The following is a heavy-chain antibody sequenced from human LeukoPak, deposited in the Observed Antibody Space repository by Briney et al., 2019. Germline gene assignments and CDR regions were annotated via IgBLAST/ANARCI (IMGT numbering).Heavy chain of an antibody. V-gene: IGHV4-59*08. J-gene: IGHJ4*02. CDR2: IYYSGST. D-gene: IGHD3-3*01. CDR3: ARHAADFWSAYFVLFDY. Sequence: SETLSLTCTVSGGSISSYYWSWIRQPPGNGLEWIGYIYYSGSTNYNPSLKSRVTISVDTSKNQFSLKLSSVTAADTAVYYCARHAADFWSAYFVLFDYWGQGTLVTVSS. CDR1: GGSISSYY.